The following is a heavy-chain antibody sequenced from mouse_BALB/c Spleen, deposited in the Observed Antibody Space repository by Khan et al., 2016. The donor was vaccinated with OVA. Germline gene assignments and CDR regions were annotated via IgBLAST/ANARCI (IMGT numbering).Heavy chain of an antibody. CDR3: ARNGYSPWFAY. Sequence: VQLKQSGAELVRPGALVKLSCKASGFNIKDYYMHWIKQRPEQGLVWIGRIDPEIGNTIYDPKFKGRASITSDTSSNTAYLQLSSLTSEDTAVYYCARNGYSPWFAYWGQGTRVTVSA. J-gene: IGHJ3*01. D-gene: IGHD2-3*01. CDR2: IDPEIGNT. V-gene: IGHV14-1*02. CDR1: GFNIKDYY.